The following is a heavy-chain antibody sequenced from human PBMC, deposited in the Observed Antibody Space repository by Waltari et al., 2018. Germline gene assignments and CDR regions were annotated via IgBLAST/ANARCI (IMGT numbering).Heavy chain of an antibody. V-gene: IGHV4-59*01. CDR3: ARWENNLRAFDI. Sequence: QVQLQESGPGLLKPSETLSLSCTVSGVSITSYYWNWMWQPPGKGLEWIGYTHHSGNTRYNPSLRSRVTASVDTSNNQVSLDLSSVTSADTAVYFCARWENNLRAFDIWGQGTMVSVSS. D-gene: IGHD1-26*01. CDR1: GVSITSYY. J-gene: IGHJ3*02. CDR2: THHSGNT.